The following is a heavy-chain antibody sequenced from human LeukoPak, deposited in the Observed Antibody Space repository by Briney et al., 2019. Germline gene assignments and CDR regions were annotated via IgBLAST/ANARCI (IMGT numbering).Heavy chain of an antibody. CDR2: INPNSGGT. V-gene: IGHV1-2*04. CDR3: ARVRGSGAYYYGMDV. Sequence: ASVKVSCKASGGTFSSYAISWVRQAPGQGLEWMGWINPNSGGTNYAQKFQGWVTMTRDTSISTAYMELSRLRSDDTAVYYCARVRGSGAYYYGMDVWGQGTTVTVSS. CDR1: GGTFSSYA. D-gene: IGHD3-10*01. J-gene: IGHJ6*02.